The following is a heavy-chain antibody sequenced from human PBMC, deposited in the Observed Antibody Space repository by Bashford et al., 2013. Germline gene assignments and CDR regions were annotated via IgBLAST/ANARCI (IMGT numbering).Heavy chain of an antibody. D-gene: IGHD3-9*01. V-gene: IGHV2-5*02. Sequence: SGPTLVKPTQTLTLTCTFSGFSLTTNGVGVGWIRQPPGKALEWLALIYWDDDKRYSPSLKSRLTITKDTYQKPGGPYNDQHGPCGHSHIYCARRRTPSTKYSSLFDLRGDQGTLVTVSS. CDR1: GFSLTTNGVG. CDR3: ARRRTPSTKYSSLFDLR. J-gene: IGHJ4*02. CDR2: IYWDDDK.